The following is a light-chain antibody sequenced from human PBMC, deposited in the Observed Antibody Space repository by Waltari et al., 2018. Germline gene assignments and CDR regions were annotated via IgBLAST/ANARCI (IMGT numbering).Light chain of an antibody. CDR3: QQYSNWPPYT. Sequence: CRASQSVSSNLAWYQQKLGQAPRLLIYDASTRATGIPARFSGSGSVTEFTLTISSLQSEDFAVYYCQQYSNWPPYTFGQGTKLEIK. CDR1: QSVSSN. J-gene: IGKJ2*01. V-gene: IGKV3-15*01. CDR2: DAS.